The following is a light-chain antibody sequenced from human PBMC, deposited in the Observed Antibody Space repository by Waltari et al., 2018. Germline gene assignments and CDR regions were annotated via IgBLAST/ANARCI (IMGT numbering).Light chain of an antibody. Sequence: QSVLTQPPSASGTPGQSVTITCSGSSSNIGSNYVSWYQQLPGTAPQLLIYRNSQRRSGVPDRFSGSRSGTSASLAISGLRSEDEADYYCATWDDRLSGPWVFGGGTKLTVL. J-gene: IGLJ3*02. CDR2: RNS. CDR3: ATWDDRLSGPWV. CDR1: SSNIGSNY. V-gene: IGLV1-47*01.